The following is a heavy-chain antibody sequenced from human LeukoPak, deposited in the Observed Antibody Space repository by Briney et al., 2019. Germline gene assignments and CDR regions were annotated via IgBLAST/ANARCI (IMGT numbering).Heavy chain of an antibody. D-gene: IGHD6-13*01. CDR2: IYYSGST. J-gene: IGHJ4*02. CDR1: GGSISSGDYY. V-gene: IGHV4-30-4*08. CDR3: ARVLIAAAGTHLDY. Sequence: SETLSLTCTVSGGSISSGDYYWSWIRQPPGKGLEWLGYIYYSGSTYYNPSLKSRVTISVDTSKNQFSLKLSSVTAADTAVYYCARVLIAAAGTHLDYWGQGTLVTVSS.